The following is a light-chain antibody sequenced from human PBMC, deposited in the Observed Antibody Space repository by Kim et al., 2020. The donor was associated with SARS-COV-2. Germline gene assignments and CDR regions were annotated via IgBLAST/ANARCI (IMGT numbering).Light chain of an antibody. V-gene: IGKV1-12*01. J-gene: IGKJ4*01. Sequence: DIQMTQSPSSVSASVGDIVTITYRASQGIGTGLGWYQQAPGKGPKLRIYAASTLQTGVPSRFSGGGSGPDFTLTISSVQPEDFATYYCQQANMFPHTFGGRTKVDIK. CDR2: AAS. CDR1: QGIGTG. CDR3: QQANMFPHT.